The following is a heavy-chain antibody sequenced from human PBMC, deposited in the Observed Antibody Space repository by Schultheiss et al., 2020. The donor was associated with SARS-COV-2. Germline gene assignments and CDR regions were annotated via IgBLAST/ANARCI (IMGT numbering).Heavy chain of an antibody. CDR2: IKEDGSEK. CDR3: ARGGLYYYDTSGYYSLRNS. D-gene: IGHD3-22*01. V-gene: IGHV3-7*03. J-gene: IGHJ4*02. Sequence: GGSLRLSCAASGFTFSNYWMTWVRQAPGKGLEWVANIKEDGSEKYYVDSVKGRFTISRDNAKNSLYLQMNSLRAEDTAVYYCARGGLYYYDTSGYYSLRNSWGQGALVTVAS. CDR1: GFTFSNYW.